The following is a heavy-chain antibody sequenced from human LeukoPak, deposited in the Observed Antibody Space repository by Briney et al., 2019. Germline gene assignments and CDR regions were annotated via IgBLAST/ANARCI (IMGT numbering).Heavy chain of an antibody. D-gene: IGHD1-14*01. CDR3: ARVYNYYYYYMDV. CDR2: INHSGST. V-gene: IGHV4-34*01. Sequence: SETLSLTCAVYGGSFSGYYWSWIRQPPGKGLEWIGEINHSGSTNYNPSLKSRVTISVDTSKNQFSLKLSSVTAADTAVYYCARVYNYYYYYMDVWGKGTTVTVSS. CDR1: GGSFSGYY. J-gene: IGHJ6*03.